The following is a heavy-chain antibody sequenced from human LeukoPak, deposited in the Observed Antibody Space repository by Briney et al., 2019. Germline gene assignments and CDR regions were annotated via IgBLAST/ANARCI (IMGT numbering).Heavy chain of an antibody. J-gene: IGHJ3*02. Sequence: SETLSLTCTVSGGSISSSSYYWGWIRQPPGKGLEWIGSIYYSGSTYYNPSLKSRVTISVDTSKNQFSLKLSSVTAADTAVYYCARDLGGLAFDIWGQGTMVTVSS. CDR2: IYYSGST. D-gene: IGHD3-16*01. V-gene: IGHV4-39*02. CDR1: GGSISSSSYY. CDR3: ARDLGGLAFDI.